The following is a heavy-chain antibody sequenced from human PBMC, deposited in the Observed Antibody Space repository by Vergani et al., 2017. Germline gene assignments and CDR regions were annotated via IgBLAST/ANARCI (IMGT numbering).Heavy chain of an antibody. CDR1: ESSFISNE. CDR2: NNPIDSKI. Sequence: EVMLVQSGAEVKKPGESLKISCKYSESSFISNEIAWVRQMSGKGLQWMGNNNPIDSKIAYSPSFQGQAIMSLDKSITTAYLQWRSLKASNTAIYYCTRHVPCGDVACLHFDHWGQGTQVTVSS. J-gene: IGHJ4*02. V-gene: IGHV5-51*01. CDR3: TRHVPCGDVACLHFDH. D-gene: IGHD2-21*01.